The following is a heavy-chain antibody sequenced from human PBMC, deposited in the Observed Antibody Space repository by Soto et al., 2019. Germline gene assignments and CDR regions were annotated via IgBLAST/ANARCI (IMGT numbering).Heavy chain of an antibody. D-gene: IGHD3-22*01. Sequence: QVQLVESGGGVVQPGRSLRLSCAASGFTFSSYGMHWVRQAPGRGLEWVAVISYDGSNKDYADSVKGRFTISRDNSKNTLYLQMNSPRAEDTPVYYCARDGNYYDRSGPCFDYWGQGTLVTVSS. V-gene: IGHV3-30*03. CDR1: GFTFSSYG. J-gene: IGHJ4*02. CDR2: ISYDGSNK. CDR3: ARDGNYYDRSGPCFDY.